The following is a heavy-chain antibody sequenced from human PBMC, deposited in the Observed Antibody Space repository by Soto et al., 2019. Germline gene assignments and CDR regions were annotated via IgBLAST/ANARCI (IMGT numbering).Heavy chain of an antibody. CDR1: GGSISSYY. V-gene: IGHV4-59*01. J-gene: IGHJ4*02. CDR2: IYYSGST. CDR3: AREMDTAMVDY. Sequence: QVQLQESGPGLVKPSETLSLTCTVSGGSISSYYWCWIRQPPGKGLEWIGYIYYSGSTNYNPSLKSRVTISVDTSKNQFSLKLSSVTAADTAVYYCAREMDTAMVDYWGQGTLVTVSS. D-gene: IGHD5-18*01.